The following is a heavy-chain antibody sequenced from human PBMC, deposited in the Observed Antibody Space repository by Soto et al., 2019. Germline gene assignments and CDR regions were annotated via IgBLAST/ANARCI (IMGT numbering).Heavy chain of an antibody. J-gene: IGHJ4*02. CDR3: VAGAVISGWYVVDY. CDR1: HFTFTNAW. Sequence: EVQLVESGGGFVKPGGSLRLSCAASHFTFTNAWMHWVRQAPGKGLEWVGRINHKNDGGTTDLAPPVKGRFAISRDDAKNTLCLQMTSLKTEDTAMYYGVAGAVISGWYVVDYWGQGTLVTVSS. CDR2: INHKNDGGTT. V-gene: IGHV3-15*07. D-gene: IGHD6-19*01.